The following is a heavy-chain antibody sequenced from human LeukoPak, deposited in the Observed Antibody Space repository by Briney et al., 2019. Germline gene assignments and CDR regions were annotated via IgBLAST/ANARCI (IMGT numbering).Heavy chain of an antibody. D-gene: IGHD1-20*01. CDR3: ARGLYNWNDGSVY. J-gene: IGHJ4*02. CDR2: MNPNSGNT. CDR1: GYTFTSYD. Sequence: ASVKVSCKASGYTFTSYDINWVRQATGQGLEWMGWMNPNSGNTSYAQKFQGRVTIARNTSISTAYMELSSLRSEDTAVYYCARGLYNWNDGSVYWGQGTLVTVPS. V-gene: IGHV1-8*03.